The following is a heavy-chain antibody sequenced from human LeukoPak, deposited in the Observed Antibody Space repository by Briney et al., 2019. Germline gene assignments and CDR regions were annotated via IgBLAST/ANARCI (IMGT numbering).Heavy chain of an antibody. D-gene: IGHD6-13*01. Sequence: PSETLSLTCAVYGGSFSGYYWSWIRQPPGKGLEWIGEINHSGSTNYNPSLKSRVTISVDTSKNQFSLKLSSVTAADTAVYYCARGGEEAAAAGTNCFDYWGQGTLVTVSS. V-gene: IGHV4-34*01. CDR3: ARGGEEAAAAGTNCFDY. CDR1: GGSFSGYY. CDR2: INHSGST. J-gene: IGHJ4*02.